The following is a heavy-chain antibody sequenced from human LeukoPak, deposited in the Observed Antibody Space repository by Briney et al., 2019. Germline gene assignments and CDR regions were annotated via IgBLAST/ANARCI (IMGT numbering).Heavy chain of an antibody. CDR1: EFTFTSYE. CDR2: ISSSGNTI. V-gene: IGHV3-48*03. D-gene: IGHD2-15*01. Sequence: PGGSLRLSCAASEFTFTSYELNWVRQAPGKGLEWVSYISSSGNTISYADSVKGRFTISRDNARYSLYLQMNNLRVEDTAVYYCVNTGGHCSTPTCSHHWGQGTLVTVSS. J-gene: IGHJ4*02. CDR3: VNTGGHCSTPTCSHH.